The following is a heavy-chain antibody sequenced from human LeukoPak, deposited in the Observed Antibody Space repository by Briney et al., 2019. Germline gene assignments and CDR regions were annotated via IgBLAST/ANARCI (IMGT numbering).Heavy chain of an antibody. Sequence: SETLSLTCTVSGASISNYYWSWTRQPPGKGLEWIGYIYDSGSTNYNPSLKSRVTISVDTSKNQFSLKLSSVTAADTAVYYCARDPSWTAGYFDYWGQGTLVTVSS. CDR2: IYDSGST. CDR1: GASISNYY. J-gene: IGHJ4*02. CDR3: ARDPSWTAGYFDY. D-gene: IGHD2-2*01. V-gene: IGHV4-59*01.